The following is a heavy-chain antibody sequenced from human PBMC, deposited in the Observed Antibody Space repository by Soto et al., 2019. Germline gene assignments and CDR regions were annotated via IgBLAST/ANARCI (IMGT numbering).Heavy chain of an antibody. CDR2: IIPMLGIT. Sequence: QVQLVQSGAEVKKPGSSVKVSCKHSGGTFSSYAISWVRQAPGQGLECMGGIIPMLGITKYAQKFQGRVTITADEATTTAYMELSSLRSEYTAVYYCERARKTSYHDKSGYYFDYWGQGTQVTVSS. D-gene: IGHD3-22*01. V-gene: IGHV1-69*12. J-gene: IGHJ4*02. CDR3: ERARKTSYHDKSGYYFDY. CDR1: GGTFSSYA.